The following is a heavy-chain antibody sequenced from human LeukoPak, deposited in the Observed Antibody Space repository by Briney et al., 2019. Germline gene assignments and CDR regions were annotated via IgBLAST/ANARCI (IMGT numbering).Heavy chain of an antibody. CDR2: INHSGST. V-gene: IGHV4-34*01. CDR3: ARDSGGSSWLLPGF. Sequence: SETLPLTCAVYGGSFSGYYWSWIRQPPGKELEGMGEINHSGSTNYNPSLKSRVTISVDTSKNQFSLKLSSVTAADTAVYYCARDSGGSSWLLPGFWGQGTLVTVSS. J-gene: IGHJ4*02. D-gene: IGHD6-13*01. CDR1: GGSFSGYY.